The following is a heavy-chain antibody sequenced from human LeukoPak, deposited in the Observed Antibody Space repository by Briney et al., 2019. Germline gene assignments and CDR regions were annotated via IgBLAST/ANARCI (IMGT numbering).Heavy chain of an antibody. CDR2: ISSSGSTI. D-gene: IGHD3-22*01. V-gene: IGHV3-48*03. Sequence: GGSLRLSCAASGFTFSSYEMNWVRQAPGKGLEWVSYISSSGSTIYYADSVKGRFTISRDNAKNSLYLQMNSLRAEDTAVYYCATRPNYYYDRSGYFVNWGQGTLVTVSS. J-gene: IGHJ4*02. CDR3: ATRPNYYYDRSGYFVN. CDR1: GFTFSSYE.